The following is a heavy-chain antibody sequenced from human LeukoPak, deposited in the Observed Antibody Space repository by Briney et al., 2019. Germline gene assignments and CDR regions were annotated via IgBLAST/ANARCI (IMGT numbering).Heavy chain of an antibody. CDR3: ARWYCVSNTCYHMDV. Sequence: SETLSLTCTVSGGSVNSYYWSWIRQPPGEGLEWIGYIYYTGSTKYNPSLKSRVTMSVDTSKNQLSLKVSPVTAADTAVYYCARWYCVSNTCYHMDVWGKGTTVTVSS. J-gene: IGHJ6*03. D-gene: IGHD2-2*01. V-gene: IGHV4-59*02. CDR1: GGSVNSYY. CDR2: IYYTGST.